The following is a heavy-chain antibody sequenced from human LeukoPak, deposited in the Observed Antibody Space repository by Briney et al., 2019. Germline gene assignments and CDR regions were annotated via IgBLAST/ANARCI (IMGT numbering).Heavy chain of an antibody. Sequence: SETLSLPCTVSGGSNSSSSYYWGWIRQPPGKGLEWIGSIYYSGSTYYNPSLKSRVTISVDTSKNQFSLKLSSVTAADTAVYYCAREAAGTVSDSRGQGTLVTVSS. CDR3: AREAAGTVSDS. CDR1: GGSNSSSSYY. D-gene: IGHD6-13*01. CDR2: IYYSGST. V-gene: IGHV4-39*02. J-gene: IGHJ4*02.